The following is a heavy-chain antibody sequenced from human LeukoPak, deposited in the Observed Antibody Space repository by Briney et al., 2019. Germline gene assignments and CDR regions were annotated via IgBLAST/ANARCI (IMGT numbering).Heavy chain of an antibody. Sequence: ASVKASCKASGYTLTGYYMHWVRQAPGQGLEWMGWINPNSGGTNYAQKFQGRVTMTRDTSISTAYMELSRLRSDDTAVYYCAREGCSSTSCYTWGQGTLVTVSS. CDR2: INPNSGGT. CDR1: GYTLTGYY. V-gene: IGHV1-2*02. J-gene: IGHJ5*02. CDR3: AREGCSSTSCYT. D-gene: IGHD2-2*02.